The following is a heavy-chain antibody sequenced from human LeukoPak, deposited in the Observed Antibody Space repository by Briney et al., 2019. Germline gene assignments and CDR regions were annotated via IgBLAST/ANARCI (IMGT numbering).Heavy chain of an antibody. V-gene: IGHV3-48*01. J-gene: IGHJ3*02. Sequence: GGSLRLSCAASGFTFSSYSINWVRQAPGKGLEWVSYISSSSSSIYYADSVKGRFTISRDNAKNSLYLQMNNLRAEDTAVYYCARDRRNWNYDSGIAFDIWGQGTMVTVSS. D-gene: IGHD1-7*01. CDR2: ISSSSSSI. CDR3: ARDRRNWNYDSGIAFDI. CDR1: GFTFSSYS.